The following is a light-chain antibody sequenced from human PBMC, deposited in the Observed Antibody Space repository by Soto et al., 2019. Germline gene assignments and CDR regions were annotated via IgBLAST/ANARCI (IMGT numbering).Light chain of an antibody. V-gene: IGKV3-11*01. CDR2: DAS. J-gene: IGKJ3*01. CDR3: PQRSNWRT. Sequence: EIVLTQSPATLSLSPGERATLSCRASQSVSSYLAWYQQKPGQAPRLLIYDASNRATGIPARFSGSGSGTDITLTISSLEPEDFAVSYCPQRSNWRTFGPGTKVDIK. CDR1: QSVSSY.